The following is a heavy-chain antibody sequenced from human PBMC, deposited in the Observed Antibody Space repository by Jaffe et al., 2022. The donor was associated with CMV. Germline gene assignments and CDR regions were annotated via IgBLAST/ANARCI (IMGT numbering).Heavy chain of an antibody. Sequence: EVQLVESGGGLVQPGGSLRLSCAASGFTFSSYAMSWVRQAPGKGLEWVSAISGSGGSTYYADSVKGRFTISRDNSKNTLYLQMNSLRAEDTAVYYCAKDLNRDPYCGGDCYPRSYWGQGTLVTVSS. J-gene: IGHJ4*02. CDR2: ISGSGGST. CDR3: AKDLNRDPYCGGDCYPRSY. V-gene: IGHV3-23*04. D-gene: IGHD2-21*02. CDR1: GFTFSSYA.